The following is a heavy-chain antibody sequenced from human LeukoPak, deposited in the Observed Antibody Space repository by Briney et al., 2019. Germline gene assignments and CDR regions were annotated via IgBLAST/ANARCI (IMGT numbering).Heavy chain of an antibody. CDR1: GFTFSSYS. CDR2: ISSSSSYI. J-gene: IGHJ6*03. V-gene: IGHV3-21*01. CDR3: ARGGIWGDYYYYMDV. D-gene: IGHD3-16*01. Sequence: PGGSLRLSCAASGFTFSSYSMNWVRQAPGKGLEWVSSISSSSSYIYYADSVKGRFTISRDNAKNSLYLQMNSLRAEDTAVYYCARGGIWGDYYYYMDVWGKGTTVTISS.